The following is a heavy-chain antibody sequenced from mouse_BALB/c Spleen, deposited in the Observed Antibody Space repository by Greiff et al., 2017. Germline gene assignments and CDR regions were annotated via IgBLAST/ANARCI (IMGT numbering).Heavy chain of an antibody. V-gene: IGHV6-6*02. CDR3: TRYDYDDAWFAY. Sequence: EVKVVESGGGLVQPGGSMKLSCVASGFTFSNYWMNWVRQSPEKGLEWVAEIRLKSNNYATHYAESVKGRFTISRDDSKSSVYLQMNNLRAEDTGIYYCTRYDYDDAWFAYWGQGTLVTVSA. D-gene: IGHD2-4*01. CDR1: GFTFSNYW. CDR2: IRLKSNNYAT. J-gene: IGHJ3*01.